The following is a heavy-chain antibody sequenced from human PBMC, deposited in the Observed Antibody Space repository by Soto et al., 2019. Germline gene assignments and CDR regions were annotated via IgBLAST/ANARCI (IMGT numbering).Heavy chain of an antibody. J-gene: IGHJ4*02. CDR2: IIPVFGKA. D-gene: IGHD3-22*01. CDR3: ARDGTLYDSSAYYYVY. V-gene: IGHV1-69*13. CDR1: GGTFSRYA. Sequence: VKVSCKASGGTFSRYAINWLRQAPGQGLEWMGGIIPVFGKANYAQKFQGRVTITADESTTTGYMELRSLTSEDTAVYYCARDGTLYDSSAYYYVYWGQGTLVTVSS.